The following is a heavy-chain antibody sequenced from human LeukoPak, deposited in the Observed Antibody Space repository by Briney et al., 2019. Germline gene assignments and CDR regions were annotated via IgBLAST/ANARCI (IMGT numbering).Heavy chain of an antibody. CDR1: GFTFASYA. CDR3: ARGRDSGSFTIDY. V-gene: IGHV3-30-3*01. Sequence: PGGSLRLSCAGSGFTFASYAVHWVRQAPGKRLEWVAFISSDGTTEHYRDSVKGRFTLSRDNSKNTVSLQMNGLGTEDTAVYYCARGRDSGSFTIDYWGQGTLVTVSP. J-gene: IGHJ4*02. CDR2: ISSDGTTE. D-gene: IGHD3-10*01.